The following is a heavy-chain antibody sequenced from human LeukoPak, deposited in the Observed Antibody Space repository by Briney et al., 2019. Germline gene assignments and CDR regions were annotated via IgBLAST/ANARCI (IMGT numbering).Heavy chain of an antibody. D-gene: IGHD3-22*01. J-gene: IGHJ6*03. CDR1: GFTFSSYS. V-gene: IGHV3-48*02. CDR2: ISSSSSTI. CDR3: ARDYYDSSGYWVYYYYMDV. Sequence: GGSLRLSCAASGFTFSSYSMNWVRQAPGKGLEWVSYISSSSSTIYYADSVKGRFTIPRDNAKNSLYLQMNSLRDEDTAVYYCARDYYDSSGYWVYYYYMDVWGKGTTVTVSS.